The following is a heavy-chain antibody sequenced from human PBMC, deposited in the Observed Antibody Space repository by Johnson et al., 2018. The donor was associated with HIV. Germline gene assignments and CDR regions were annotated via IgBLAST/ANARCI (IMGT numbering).Heavy chain of an antibody. V-gene: IGHV3-30*02. D-gene: IGHD4-17*01. J-gene: IGHJ3*02. CDR1: GFTFSSYD. Sequence: QMQLVESGGGVVQPGGSLRLSCETSGFTFSSYDMHWVRQAPGKGLAWVAFIRYDGTNKHFADSVKGRFTISSDNSKNTLYLQMNSLRAEDTAVYYCAKTRTTVTTIDAFDIWGQGTMVTVSS. CDR3: AKTRTTVTTIDAFDI. CDR2: IRYDGTNK.